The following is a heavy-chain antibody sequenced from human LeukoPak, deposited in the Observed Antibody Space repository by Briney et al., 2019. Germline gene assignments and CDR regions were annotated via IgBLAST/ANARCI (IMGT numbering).Heavy chain of an antibody. J-gene: IGHJ4*02. D-gene: IGHD1-26*01. Sequence: ASVKVSCKASEYTFTDHYMHWVRQAPGQGLEWMGWINPNNGGTNFAQKFQGRVTMTRDTSISTAYMELSSLTSDDTAVYYCARGIVGAHQLIAYWGQGTLVTVSS. CDR1: EYTFTDHY. CDR2: INPNNGGT. V-gene: IGHV1-2*02. CDR3: ARGIVGAHQLIAY.